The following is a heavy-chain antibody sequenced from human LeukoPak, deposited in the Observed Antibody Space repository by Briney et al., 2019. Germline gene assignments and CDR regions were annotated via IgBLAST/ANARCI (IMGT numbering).Heavy chain of an antibody. CDR2: INHSGST. CDR3: ARARGGKYYYYYYMDV. Sequence: PSETLSLTCAVYGGSFSGYYWSWIRQPPGKGLEWIGEINHSGSTNYNPSLKSRVTISVDTSKNQFSLKLSSVTAADTAVYYCARARGGKYYYYYYMDVWGKGTTVTVSS. V-gene: IGHV4-34*01. CDR1: GGSFSGYY. J-gene: IGHJ6*03. D-gene: IGHD4-23*01.